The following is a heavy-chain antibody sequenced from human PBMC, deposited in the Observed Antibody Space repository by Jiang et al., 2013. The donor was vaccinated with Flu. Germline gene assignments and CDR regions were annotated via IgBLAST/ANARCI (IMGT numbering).Heavy chain of an antibody. V-gene: IGHV1-46*01. CDR2: INPGGGST. CDR1: GYTFTSYY. CDR3: ARDWGSRDYFDF. J-gene: IGHJ4*02. Sequence: GYTFTSYYIHWVRQAPGQGLEWMGVINPGGGSTTYGQKFQGRVTLTRDTSTTTVYMELRSLRSEDTAVYYCARDWGSRDYFDFWGQGTLVTVSS. D-gene: IGHD3-16*01.